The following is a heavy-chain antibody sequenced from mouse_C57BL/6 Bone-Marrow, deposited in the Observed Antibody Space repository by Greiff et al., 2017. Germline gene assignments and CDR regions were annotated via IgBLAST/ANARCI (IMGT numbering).Heavy chain of an antibody. CDR3: ARAWGPAWLAN. V-gene: IGHV1-81*01. D-gene: IGHD4-1*01. J-gene: IGHJ3*01. Sequence: QVQLQQSGAELARPGASVKLSCQASGYPFTRYGISWVQQRTGPGLEWIGEIYPRSGNTYYNEKFTGTATLTEDNSSSTAYMELRSLTAEDSAVYFCARAWGPAWLANWGQGTLVTVSA. CDR1: GYPFTRYG. CDR2: IYPRSGNT.